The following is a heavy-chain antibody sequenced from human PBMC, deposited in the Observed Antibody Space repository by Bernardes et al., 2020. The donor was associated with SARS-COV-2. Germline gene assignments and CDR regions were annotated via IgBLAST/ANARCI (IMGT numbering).Heavy chain of an antibody. Sequence: GGSLRLSRAASGFNFSGSAIQWVRQASGKGLEWVGRMRSKPNAYATTYAASVKGRFTISRDDSRNTAYLQINGLKIEDTAVYYCTGDYLYWDQGTLVTVSS. CDR2: MRSKPNAYAT. J-gene: IGHJ4*02. CDR3: TGDYLY. D-gene: IGHD4-17*01. CDR1: GFNFSGSA. V-gene: IGHV3-73*01.